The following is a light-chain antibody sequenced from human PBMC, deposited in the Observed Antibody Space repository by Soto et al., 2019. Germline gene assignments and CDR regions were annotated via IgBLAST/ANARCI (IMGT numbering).Light chain of an antibody. CDR1: QSVSSSY. Sequence: EIVLTQSPGTLSLSPGERATLSCRASQSVSSSYLVWYQQKPGQAPRLLIYGAYNRATGIPDRFSGSGSGTDFTLTISRLEPEDFAVYYCQQYGSSWTFGQGTKGESK. CDR2: GAY. V-gene: IGKV3-20*01. J-gene: IGKJ1*01. CDR3: QQYGSSWT.